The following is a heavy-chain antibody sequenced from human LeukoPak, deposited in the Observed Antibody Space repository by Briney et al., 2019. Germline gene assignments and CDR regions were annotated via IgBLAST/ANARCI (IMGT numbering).Heavy chain of an antibody. CDR2: IAASGSGI. CDR1: GFIFSSYG. Sequence: GGSLRLSCAASGFIFSSYGIYWVRQAPGKGLEWVSYIAASGSGIYYADSVKGRFTIARDNAKYSVYLHMNNLRAEDSAVYYCARNSGGLDYWGQGALVTVSA. D-gene: IGHD2-15*01. J-gene: IGHJ4*02. V-gene: IGHV3-48*03. CDR3: ARNSGGLDY.